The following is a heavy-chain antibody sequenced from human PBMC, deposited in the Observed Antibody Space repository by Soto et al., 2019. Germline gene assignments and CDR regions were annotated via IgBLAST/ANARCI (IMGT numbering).Heavy chain of an antibody. V-gene: IGHV4-39*01. Sequence: PSETLSLTCTVSGGSIRSSSYYWGWIRQPPGKGLEWIGSIYYSGGTYYNPSLKSRVTISVDTSKNQFSLRLRSVTAADAAVYYCARQGDDSNSLNWFDPWGQGALVTVSS. CDR1: GGSIRSSSYY. J-gene: IGHJ5*02. CDR3: ARQGDDSNSLNWFDP. D-gene: IGHD6-13*01. CDR2: IYYSGGT.